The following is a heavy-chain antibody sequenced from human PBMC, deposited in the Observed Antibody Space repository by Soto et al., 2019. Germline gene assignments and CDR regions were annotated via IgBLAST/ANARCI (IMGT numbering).Heavy chain of an antibody. CDR1: GFTVSPYA. J-gene: IGHJ6*02. Sequence: EVQLLESGGGLVQPGGSLRLSCAASGFTVSPYAMTWVRQAPGKGLEWVSSISGSGGSTYYADSVKGRFTISRDNSKNTLYLQMNSLRADDTAVYYCAKTGSMDVWGQGTTVTVSS. CDR3: AKTGSMDV. V-gene: IGHV3-23*01. CDR2: ISGSGGST. D-gene: IGHD2-8*02.